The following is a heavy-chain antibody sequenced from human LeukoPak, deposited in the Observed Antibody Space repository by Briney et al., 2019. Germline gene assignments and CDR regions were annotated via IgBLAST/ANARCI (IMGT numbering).Heavy chain of an antibody. CDR1: GGSISSGSYY. J-gene: IGHJ5*02. CDR3: ARWGGWYSNWFDP. V-gene: IGHV4-61*02. Sequence: SQTLSLTCTVSGGSISSGSYYWSWIRQPAGKGLEWIGRIYTSGSTNYNPSLKSRVTISVDTSKNQFSLKLSSVTAADTAVYYCARWGGWYSNWFDPWGQGTLVTVSS. D-gene: IGHD6-19*01. CDR2: IYTSGST.